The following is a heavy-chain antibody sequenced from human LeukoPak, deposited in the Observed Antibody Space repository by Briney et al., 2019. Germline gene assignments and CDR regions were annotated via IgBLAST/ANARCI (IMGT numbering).Heavy chain of an antibody. D-gene: IGHD3-22*01. CDR3: ARGGRYYDSSGYYGLDY. Sequence: ASVKVSCKASGYTFTSYDINWVRQATGQGLEWMGIINPSGGSTSYAQKFQGRVTMTRDTSTSTVYMELSSLRSEDTAVYYCARGGRYYDSSGYYGLDYWGQGTLVTVSS. CDR1: GYTFTSYD. CDR2: INPSGGST. J-gene: IGHJ4*02. V-gene: IGHV1-46*01.